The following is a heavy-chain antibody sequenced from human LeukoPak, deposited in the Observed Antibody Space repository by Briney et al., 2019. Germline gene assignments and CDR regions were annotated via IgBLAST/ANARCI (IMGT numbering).Heavy chain of an antibody. CDR1: GFTFSSYA. J-gene: IGHJ4*02. CDR3: ARDRKGTPDY. CDR2: ISYDGSNK. V-gene: IGHV3-30-3*01. Sequence: GGSLRLSCAASGFTFSSYAMHWVRQAPGKGLEWVAVISYDGSNKYYAVSVKGRFTISRDNSKNTLYLQMNSLRAEDTAVYYCARDRKGTPDYWGQGTLVTVSS. D-gene: IGHD2-15*01.